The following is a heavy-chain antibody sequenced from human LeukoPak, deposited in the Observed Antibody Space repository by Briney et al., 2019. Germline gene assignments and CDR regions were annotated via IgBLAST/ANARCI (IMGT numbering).Heavy chain of an antibody. V-gene: IGHV4-61*02. CDR2: IYTSGST. CDR1: GDSISSGGYY. CDR3: ARSGYSSSHFEY. J-gene: IGHJ4*02. Sequence: SETLSLTCTVSGDSISSGGYYWSWIRQPAGKGLEWIGRIYTSGSTNYNPSLKSRVTISVDTSKNQFSLKLSSVTAADTAVYYCARSGYSSSHFEYWGQGTLVTVSS. D-gene: IGHD6-13*01.